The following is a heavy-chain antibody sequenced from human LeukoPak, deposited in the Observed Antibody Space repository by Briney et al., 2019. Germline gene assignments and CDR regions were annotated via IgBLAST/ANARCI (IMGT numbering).Heavy chain of an antibody. CDR2: IYYSGST. D-gene: IGHD3-22*01. Sequence: SQTLSLTCTVSGGSISSGGYYWSWIRQHPRKGLEWIGYIYYSGSTYYNPSLKSRVTISVDTSKNQFSLKLSSVTAADTAVYYCARADGDYYDSSGPYYFDYWGQGTLVTVSS. J-gene: IGHJ4*02. CDR1: GGSISSGGYY. V-gene: IGHV4-31*03. CDR3: ARADGDYYDSSGPYYFDY.